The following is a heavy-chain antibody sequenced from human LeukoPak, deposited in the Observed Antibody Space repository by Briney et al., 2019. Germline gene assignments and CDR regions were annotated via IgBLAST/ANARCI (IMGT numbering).Heavy chain of an antibody. CDR1: GLTFSDAW. D-gene: IGHD3-22*01. CDR2: IRSNSDGGTI. J-gene: IGHJ5*02. Sequence: PGGSLRLSCAVSGLTFSDAWMSWVRQAPGKGLEWVGRIRSNSDGGTIDYAAPVKGRFTLSRDDSKTTLYLQMNSLQTEDTAVYYCATDFYDSTWGQGTLVTVSS. CDR3: ATDFYDST. V-gene: IGHV3-15*01.